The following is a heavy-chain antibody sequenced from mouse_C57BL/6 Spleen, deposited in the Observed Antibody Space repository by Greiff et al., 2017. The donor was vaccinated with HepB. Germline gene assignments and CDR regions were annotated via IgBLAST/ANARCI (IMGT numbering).Heavy chain of an antibody. V-gene: IGHV14-3*01. D-gene: IGHD1-1*01. Sequence: VQLQQSVAELVRPGASVKLSCTASGFNIKNTYMHWVKQRPEQGLEWIGRIDPENGTTKYAPKFQGKATITAATSTNTAYLQLSSLTSEDTAIYYCAGSGAYYYGSSYKSYWYFDVWGTGTTVTVSS. CDR1: GFNIKNTY. J-gene: IGHJ1*03. CDR2: IDPENGTT. CDR3: AGSGAYYYGSSYKSYWYFDV.